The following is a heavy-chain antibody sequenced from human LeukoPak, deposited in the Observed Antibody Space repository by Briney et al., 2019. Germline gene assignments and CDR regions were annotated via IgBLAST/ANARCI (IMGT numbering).Heavy chain of an antibody. CDR2: ISGSGGDT. CDR1: GFPFSTYA. CDR3: AKGGVYGDYYFDY. J-gene: IGHJ4*02. D-gene: IGHD4-17*01. Sequence: GGSLRLSCAASGFPFSTYAMSWVRQAPGKGLEWVSVISGSGGDTYYPDSVKGRFTISGDNSKNTVYLQMNSLRAEDTALYYCAKGGVYGDYYFDYWGQGTLVTVSS. V-gene: IGHV3-23*01.